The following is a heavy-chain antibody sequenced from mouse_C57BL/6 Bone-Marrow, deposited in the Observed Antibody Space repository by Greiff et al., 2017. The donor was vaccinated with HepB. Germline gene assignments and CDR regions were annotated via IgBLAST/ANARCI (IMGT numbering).Heavy chain of an antibody. CDR1: GYTFTSYW. Sequence: VQLQQPGAELVKPGASVKLSCKASGYTFTSYWMHWVKQRPGQGLEWIGMIHPNSGSTNYNEKFKSKATLTVDKSSSIAYMQLSSLTSEDSAVYYCAFSSFYAMDYWGQGTSVTVSS. CDR2: IHPNSGST. CDR3: AFSSFYAMDY. J-gene: IGHJ4*01. V-gene: IGHV1-64*01. D-gene: IGHD1-1*01.